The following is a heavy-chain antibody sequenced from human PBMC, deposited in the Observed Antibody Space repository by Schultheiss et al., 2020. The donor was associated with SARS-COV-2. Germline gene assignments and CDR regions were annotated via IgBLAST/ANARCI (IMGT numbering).Heavy chain of an antibody. J-gene: IGHJ4*02. Sequence: GGSLRLSCAASGFTVSSNYMSWVRQAPGKGLEWVAVISYDGSNKYYADSVKGRFTISRDNSKNTLYLQMNSLRAEDTAVYYCARDYFDYGDYDDLGIPYWGQGTLVTVSS. V-gene: IGHV3-30-3*01. D-gene: IGHD4-17*01. CDR3: ARDYFDYGDYDDLGIPY. CDR1: GFTVSSNY. CDR2: ISYDGSNK.